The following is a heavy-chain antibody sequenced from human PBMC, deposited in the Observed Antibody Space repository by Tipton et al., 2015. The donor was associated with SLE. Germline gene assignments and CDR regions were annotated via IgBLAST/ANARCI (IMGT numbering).Heavy chain of an antibody. CDR3: AAGIQEGRYYYYMDI. D-gene: IGHD6-13*01. V-gene: IGHV4-31*03. Sequence: TLSLTCSVSGGSISSVGYVWRWIRPHPGKGREWLGFFYYGGSTDYNPSLMSRVTLAVDTSKNQFSLKLTSVTAADTAVYYCAAGIQEGRYYYYMDIWSKGTTVTVSS. CDR2: FYYGGST. J-gene: IGHJ6*03. CDR1: GGSISSVGYV.